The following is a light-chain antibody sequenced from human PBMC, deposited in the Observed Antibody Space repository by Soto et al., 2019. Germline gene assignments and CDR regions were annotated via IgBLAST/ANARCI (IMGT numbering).Light chain of an antibody. CDR2: DVS. Sequence: QSALTQPASVSGSPGQSITISCTGNSSDVGGYNYVSWYQQHPGKAPKLMIYDVSNRPSGVSNRFSGSKSGNTASLTISGLQAEDEADYYFSSYTSSSTLVFGGGTKLTVL. J-gene: IGLJ2*01. CDR1: SSDVGGYNY. CDR3: SSYTSSSTLV. V-gene: IGLV2-14*01.